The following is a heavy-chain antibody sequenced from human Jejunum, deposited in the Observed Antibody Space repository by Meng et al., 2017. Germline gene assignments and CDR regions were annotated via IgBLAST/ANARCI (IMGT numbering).Heavy chain of an antibody. CDR1: GFRFSDHH. J-gene: IGHJ6*02. V-gene: IGHV3-11*04. Sequence: GESLKISCVASGFRFSDHHMAWIRQAPGKGLEWISYISGSGTTLYYADSVKGRFTISRDNAKNSLFLQMNSLRGDDTAVYYCARGHYYDSDGFSNYYYIMDVWGQGTTVTVLL. CDR2: ISGSGTTL. D-gene: IGHD3-22*01. CDR3: ARGHYYDSDGFSNYYYIMDV.